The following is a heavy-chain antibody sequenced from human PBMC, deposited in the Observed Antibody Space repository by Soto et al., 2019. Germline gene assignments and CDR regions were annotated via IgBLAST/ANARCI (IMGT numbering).Heavy chain of an antibody. CDR3: ARDTNGLSY. J-gene: IGHJ4*02. V-gene: IGHV3-74*01. D-gene: IGHD2-8*01. Sequence: LRLSCAGRVFTVCRNWMHWVRQATGKGPVWVSRINSDGSSTYYADSVKGRFTISRDNAKNTVYLQMNSLRVDDTAVYYCARDTNGLSYWGQGTLVTVSS. CDR1: VFTVCRNW. CDR2: INSDGSST.